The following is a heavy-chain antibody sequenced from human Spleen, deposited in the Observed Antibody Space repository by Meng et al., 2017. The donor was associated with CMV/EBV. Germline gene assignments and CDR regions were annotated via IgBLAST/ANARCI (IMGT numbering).Heavy chain of an antibody. CDR3: ARSRVHSFDY. V-gene: IGHV3-7*01. Sequence: GESLKISCAASGFTFSSYWMSWVRQAPGKGLEWVANIKQDGSEKYYVDSVKGRFTISRDNAKNSLYLQMNSLRAEDTAVYYCARSRVHSFDYWGQGTLVTVSS. J-gene: IGHJ4*02. CDR1: GFTFSSYW. D-gene: IGHD1-1*01. CDR2: IKQDGSEK.